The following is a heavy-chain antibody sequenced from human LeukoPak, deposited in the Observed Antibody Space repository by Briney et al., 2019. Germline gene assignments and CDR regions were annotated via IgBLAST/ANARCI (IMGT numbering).Heavy chain of an antibody. CDR2: ISGSGGST. V-gene: IGHV3-23*01. CDR1: GFTFSSYA. CDR3: AKDALRGYSYGHDAFDI. D-gene: IGHD5-18*01. Sequence: GGSLRLSCAASGFTFSSYAMSWVRQAPGKGLEWVSAISGSGGSTYYADSVKGRFTISRDNSKNTLYLQMSSLRAEDTAVYYCAKDALRGYSYGHDAFDIWGQGTMVTVSS. J-gene: IGHJ3*02.